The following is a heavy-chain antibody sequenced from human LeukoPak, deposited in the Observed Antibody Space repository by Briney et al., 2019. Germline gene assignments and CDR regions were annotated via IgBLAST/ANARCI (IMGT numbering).Heavy chain of an antibody. CDR3: ARVSGFGDPFDY. D-gene: IGHD3-10*01. CDR2: VYYSGST. Sequence: PSGTLSLTCTVSDDSINSGDYYWSWIRQPPGKGLEWIGYVYYSGSTYYNPSLKSRVTISVDTSKNQFSLKLNSVTAADTAVYYCARVSGFGDPFDYWGQGTLVTVSS. CDR1: DDSINSGDYY. J-gene: IGHJ4*02. V-gene: IGHV4-30-4*01.